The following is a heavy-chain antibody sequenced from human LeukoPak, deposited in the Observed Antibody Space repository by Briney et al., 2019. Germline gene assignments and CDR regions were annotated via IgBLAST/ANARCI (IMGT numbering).Heavy chain of an antibody. D-gene: IGHD2-15*01. J-gene: IGHJ6*03. CDR2: LDESGRP. CDR1: GGSIRSGRHH. CDR3: ARDLGGYPFFMDV. V-gene: IGHV4-39*07. Sequence: NPSETLSLTCSVSGGSIRSGRHHWAWVRQPPGKGLEFIGSLDESGRPYYNAPLKSRVTISEDSSGKQFSLNLSSVTAADTAVYFCARDLGGYPFFMDVWGRWTTVIVSS.